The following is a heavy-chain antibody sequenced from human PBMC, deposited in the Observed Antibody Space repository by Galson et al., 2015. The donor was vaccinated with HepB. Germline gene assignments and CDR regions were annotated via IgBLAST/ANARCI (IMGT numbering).Heavy chain of an antibody. Sequence: SVKVSCKAFGFTFTDYYLHWVRQAPGQGLEWMGRINPNTGGTNSAQKFQGRITMTRDTSISTAYMELRRLTSDDTAIYYCARDRKGFVEVPTNVRGGGFDYWGQGTLVTVSS. CDR3: ARDRKGFVEVPTNVRGGGFDY. CDR1: GFTFTDYY. J-gene: IGHJ4*02. V-gene: IGHV1-2*06. CDR2: INPNTGGT. D-gene: IGHD2-2*01.